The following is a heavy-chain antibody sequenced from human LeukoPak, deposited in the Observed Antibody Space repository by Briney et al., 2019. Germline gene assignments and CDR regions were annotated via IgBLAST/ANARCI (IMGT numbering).Heavy chain of an antibody. J-gene: IGHJ4*02. Sequence: PAGGSLRLSCAASGFTFSSYGMSWVRQAPGKGLEWVSAISGSGGSTYYADSVKGRFTISRDNSKNTLYLQMNSLRAEDTAVYYCARDLMGIAYRGAFYYWGQGTLVTVSS. CDR3: ARDLMGIAYRGAFYY. D-gene: IGHD6-13*01. CDR2: ISGSGGST. CDR1: GFTFSSYG. V-gene: IGHV3-23*01.